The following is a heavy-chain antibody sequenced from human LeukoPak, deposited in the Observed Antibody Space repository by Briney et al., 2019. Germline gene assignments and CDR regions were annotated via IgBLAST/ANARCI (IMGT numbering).Heavy chain of an antibody. CDR3: ARDNYAGANWFDP. CDR1: GGTFSSYA. Sequence: SVKVSCTASGGTFSSYAISWVRQGPGQGLEWMGGIIPTFGTANYAQKFQGRVTITTDESTSTAYMELSSLRSEDTAVYYCARDNYAGANWFDPWGQGTLVTVSS. V-gene: IGHV1-69*05. J-gene: IGHJ5*02. CDR2: IIPTFGTA. D-gene: IGHD1-7*01.